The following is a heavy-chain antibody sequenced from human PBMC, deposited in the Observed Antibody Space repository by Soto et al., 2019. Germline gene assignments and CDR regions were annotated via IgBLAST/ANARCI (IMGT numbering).Heavy chain of an antibody. Sequence: SETLSLTCSVSGDYIHVGGYYWTWIRQRPGKGLEWMGYIYYTGKTYYNPSLESRLTMSVDRSKNQFSLRLTSVTAADTAVYFCGRDLTSNANCIDPWGQGTLVTVSS. D-gene: IGHD2-2*01. CDR1: GDYIHVGGYY. CDR2: IYYTGKT. J-gene: IGHJ5*02. V-gene: IGHV4-30-4*01. CDR3: GRDLTSNANCIDP.